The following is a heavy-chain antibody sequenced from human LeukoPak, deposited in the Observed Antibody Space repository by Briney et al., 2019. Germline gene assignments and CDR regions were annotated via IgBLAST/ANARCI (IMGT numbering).Heavy chain of an antibody. CDR3: ARGDGSSWFPY. J-gene: IGHJ4*02. D-gene: IGHD6-13*01. Sequence: ASVKVSCKPSGYTFTANYIHWIRQAPGQGLEWMGWMAPKTGDTKNAQRFQGRVTMTGDTSISTAYMELTRLTFDDTAVYYCARGDGSSWFPYWDQGTMVTVSS. CDR1: GYTFTANY. V-gene: IGHV1-2*02. CDR2: MAPKTGDT.